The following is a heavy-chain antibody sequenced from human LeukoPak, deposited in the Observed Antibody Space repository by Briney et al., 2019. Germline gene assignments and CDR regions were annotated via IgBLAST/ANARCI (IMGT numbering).Heavy chain of an antibody. CDR2: TYYRSKWYN. D-gene: IGHD3-22*01. CDR1: GGSISSYY. Sequence: PSETLSLTCTVSGGSISSYYWNWIRQSPSRGLEWLGRTYYRSKWYNDYAVSVKSRITINPDTSKNQFSLQLNSVTPEDTAVYYCARDVSITMTHWGQGTLVTVSS. J-gene: IGHJ4*02. CDR3: ARDVSITMTH. V-gene: IGHV6-1*01.